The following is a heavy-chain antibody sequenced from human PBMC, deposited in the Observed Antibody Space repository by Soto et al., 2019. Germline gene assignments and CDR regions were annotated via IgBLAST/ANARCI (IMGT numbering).Heavy chain of an antibody. CDR3: ARQGTGSGAGNYYYYYGLDV. D-gene: IGHD3-10*01. CDR1: GGSISSSIYY. Sequence: ETLSLTCTVSGGSISSSIYYWGWIRQPPGKGLEWIGSISYGGNTYYNPSLMSRVTMSVGTSKNQFSLKLNSVIAAGTAVYYCARQGTGSGAGNYYYYYGLDVWGQGTTVTVSS. V-gene: IGHV4-39*01. CDR2: ISYGGNT. J-gene: IGHJ6*02.